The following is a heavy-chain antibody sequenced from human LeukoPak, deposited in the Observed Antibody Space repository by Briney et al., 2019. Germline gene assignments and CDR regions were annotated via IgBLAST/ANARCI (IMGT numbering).Heavy chain of an antibody. Sequence: SETLSLTCTVSGGSISSGGYYWSWIRQHPGKGLEWIGYIYYSGSTYYNPSLKSRVTISVDTSKNQFSLKLSSVTAADTAVYYCATAEDSSGYLGDAFDIWGQGTMVTVSS. CDR1: GGSISSGGYY. J-gene: IGHJ3*02. D-gene: IGHD3-22*01. CDR2: IYYSGST. CDR3: ATAEDSSGYLGDAFDI. V-gene: IGHV4-31*03.